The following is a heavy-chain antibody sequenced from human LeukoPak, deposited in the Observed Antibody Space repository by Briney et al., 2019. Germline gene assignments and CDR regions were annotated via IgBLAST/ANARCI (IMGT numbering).Heavy chain of an antibody. CDR1: GYSFTSYW. Sequence: GESLKISCKGSGYSFTSYWIGWVRQMPGKGLEWMGIIYPGDSDTRYSPSFQGQVTISADKSISTAYLQWSSLKASDTAMYYCARPVGDTAMVGAFDPWGQGTLVTVSS. V-gene: IGHV5-51*01. J-gene: IGHJ5*02. D-gene: IGHD5-18*01. CDR3: ARPVGDTAMVGAFDP. CDR2: IYPGDSDT.